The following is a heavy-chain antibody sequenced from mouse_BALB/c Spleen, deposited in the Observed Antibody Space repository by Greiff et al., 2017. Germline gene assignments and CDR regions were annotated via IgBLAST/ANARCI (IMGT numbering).Heavy chain of an antibody. CDR3: ARGEGYDPFDY. V-gene: IGHV1-7*01. CDR2: INPSTGYT. J-gene: IGHJ2*01. D-gene: IGHD2-2*01. Sequence: QVQLQQSGAELAKPGASVKMSCKASGYTFTSYWMHWVKQRPGQGLEWIGYINPSTGYTEYNQKFKDKATLTADKSSSTAYMQLSSLTSEDSAVYYCARGEGYDPFDYWGQGTTLTVSS. CDR1: GYTFTSYW.